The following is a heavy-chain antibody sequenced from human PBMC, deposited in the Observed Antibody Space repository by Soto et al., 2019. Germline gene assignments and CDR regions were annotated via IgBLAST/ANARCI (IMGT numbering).Heavy chain of an antibody. Sequence: QVQLVQSGAEVKQPGASAKVSCKAPGDTFTSYYFHWVRQAPGQGLEWMGVINPHGGSTAYAQRFQGRVTMTRDTPTSTVYMQLTSLRSEDTAFYYCTRDSIKSKWLPFNWFDAWGQGILVSVSS. V-gene: IGHV1-46*01. CDR1: GDTFTSYY. CDR3: TRDSIKSKWLPFNWFDA. CDR2: INPHGGST. D-gene: IGHD3-22*01. J-gene: IGHJ5*02.